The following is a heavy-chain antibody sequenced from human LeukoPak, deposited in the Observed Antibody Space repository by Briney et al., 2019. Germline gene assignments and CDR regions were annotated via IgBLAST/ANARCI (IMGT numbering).Heavy chain of an antibody. CDR1: GGSFSGYY. V-gene: IGHV4-34*01. J-gene: IGHJ4*02. CDR3: ARLNLVVPAPGYFDY. CDR2: INHSGST. Sequence: SSETLSLTCAVYGGSFSGYYWSWIRQPPGKGLEWIGEINHSGSTNYNPSLKSRVTISVDTSKSQFSLKLSSVTAADTAVYYCARLNLVVPAPGYFDYWGQGTLVTVSS. D-gene: IGHD2-2*01.